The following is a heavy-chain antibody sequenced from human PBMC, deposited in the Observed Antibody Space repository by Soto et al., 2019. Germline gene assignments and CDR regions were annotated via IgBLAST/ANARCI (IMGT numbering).Heavy chain of an antibody. D-gene: IGHD6-13*01. V-gene: IGHV4-34*01. CDR3: ARRGSSYYYYYMDV. J-gene: IGHJ6*03. Sequence: QVQLQQWGAGLLKPSETLSLTCAVYGGSFSGYYWSWIRQPPGKGLEWIGEINHSGSTNYNPSLKRRVTISVDTSKNQFSLKLSSVTAADTAVYYCARRGSSYYYYYMDVWGKGTTVTVSS. CDR2: INHSGST. CDR1: GGSFSGYY.